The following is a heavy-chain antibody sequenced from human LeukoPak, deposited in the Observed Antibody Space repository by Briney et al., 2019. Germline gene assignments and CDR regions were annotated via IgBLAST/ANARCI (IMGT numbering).Heavy chain of an antibody. D-gene: IGHD1-20*01. Sequence: SETLSLTCTVSGGSISSYYWSWIRQPPGKGLEWIGYIYTSGSTNYNPSLKSRVTISVDTSKNQFSLKLSSVTAADTAVYYCARHTHNWNYFDYWGQGTLVTASS. CDR3: ARHTHNWNYFDY. CDR2: IYTSGST. V-gene: IGHV4-4*09. CDR1: GGSISSYY. J-gene: IGHJ4*02.